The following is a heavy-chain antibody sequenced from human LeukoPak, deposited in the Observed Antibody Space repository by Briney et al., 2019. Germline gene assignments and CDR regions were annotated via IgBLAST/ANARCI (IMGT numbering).Heavy chain of an antibody. CDR2: IWHDGSKT. CDR1: GYTFSTYG. D-gene: IGHD2-2*02. V-gene: IGHV3-33*06. Sequence: PGGSLRLSCVGSGYTFSTYGMHWVRQAPGKGLDWVAVIWHDGSKTLYADSVKGRFTISRDDSKNTLYLQMNSLRAEDTAVYYCAKTPVVPAAIGYMDVWGKGTTVTISS. CDR3: AKTPVVPAAIGYMDV. J-gene: IGHJ6*03.